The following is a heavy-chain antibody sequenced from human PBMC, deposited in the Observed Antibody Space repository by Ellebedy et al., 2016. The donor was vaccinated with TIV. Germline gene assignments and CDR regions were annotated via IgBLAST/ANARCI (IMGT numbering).Heavy chain of an antibody. J-gene: IGHJ5*02. D-gene: IGHD6-19*01. Sequence: AASVKVSCKASGYTFTSYGISWVRQAPGQGLEWMGWISAYNGNTNYAQKLQGRVTMTTDTSTSTAYMELRSLRSDDTAVYYCARTVVGIAVAGDENWFDPWGQGTLVTVSS. CDR1: GYTFTSYG. CDR3: ARTVVGIAVAGDENWFDP. V-gene: IGHV1-18*01. CDR2: ISAYNGNT.